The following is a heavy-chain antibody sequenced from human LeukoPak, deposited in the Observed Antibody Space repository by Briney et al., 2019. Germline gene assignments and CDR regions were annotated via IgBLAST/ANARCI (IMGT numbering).Heavy chain of an antibody. Sequence: SETLSLTCTVSGASFNSDDQYWNWIRQSPGKGLEWVGSIHPSGMLYNNPSLESRVTMSRGTSKNQFSLNLNSVTAADTAVYFCSRGLDSRKLGYWGQGILVTVSS. J-gene: IGHJ4*02. CDR3: SRGLDSRKLGY. V-gene: IGHV4-31*03. CDR2: IHPSGML. CDR1: GASFNSDDQY. D-gene: IGHD3-22*01.